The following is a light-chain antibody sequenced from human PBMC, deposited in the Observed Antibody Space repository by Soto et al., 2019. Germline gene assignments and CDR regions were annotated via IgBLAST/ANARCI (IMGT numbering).Light chain of an antibody. CDR3: QTWGTGTVV. J-gene: IGLJ2*01. CDR1: SGHSSYA. Sequence: QPVLTQSPSASASLGASVKLTCTLSSGHSSYAIAWHQQQPEKGPRHLMRVNSDGRHIKGDGIPDRFSGSSSGAERYLTISSLQSEDEADYYCQTWGTGTVVFGGGTKLTVL. V-gene: IGLV4-69*01. CDR2: VNSDGRH.